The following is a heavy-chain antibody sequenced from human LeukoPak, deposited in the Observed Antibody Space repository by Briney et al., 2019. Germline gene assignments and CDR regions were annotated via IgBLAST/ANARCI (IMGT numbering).Heavy chain of an antibody. CDR1: GNTFTGHY. CDR3: ASQVLTDYYFDS. V-gene: IGHV1-2*02. CDR2: INHNSGAT. Sequence: ASVKVSCKPSGNTFTGHYIHWVRQAPGQGLEWMGWINHNSGATGYAQKFQGRVTMTSDTSISTAYVELSRLRSDDTAVYYCASQVLTDYYFDSWGQGTLLTVSS. D-gene: IGHD2-21*02. J-gene: IGHJ4*02.